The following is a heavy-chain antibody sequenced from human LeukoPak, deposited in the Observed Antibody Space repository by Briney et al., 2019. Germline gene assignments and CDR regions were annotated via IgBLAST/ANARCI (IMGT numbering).Heavy chain of an antibody. V-gene: IGHV3-7*04. J-gene: IGHJ4*02. CDR3: ARGAFLRFLEWLSTEFEIDY. D-gene: IGHD3-3*01. Sequence: GGSLRLSCAASGFTFSSYWMSWVRQAPGKGLEWVANIKQDGSEKYYVDSVKGRFTISRDNAKNSLYLQMNSLRAEDTAVYYCARGAFLRFLEWLSTEFEIDYWGQGTLVTVSS. CDR1: GFTFSSYW. CDR2: IKQDGSEK.